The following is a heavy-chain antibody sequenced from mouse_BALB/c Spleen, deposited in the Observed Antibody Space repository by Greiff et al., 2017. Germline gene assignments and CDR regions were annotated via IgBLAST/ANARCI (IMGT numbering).Heavy chain of an antibody. V-gene: IGHV14-3*02. CDR3: ARGYRYFDY. J-gene: IGHJ2*01. Sequence: VQLQESGAELVKPGASVKLSCTASGFNITDTYMHWVKQRPEQGLEWIGRIDPANGNTKYDPKFQGKATITADTSSNTAYLQLSSLTSEDTAVYYCARGYRYFDYWGQGTTLTVSS. CDR2: IDPANGNT. D-gene: IGHD2-14*01. CDR1: GFNITDTY.